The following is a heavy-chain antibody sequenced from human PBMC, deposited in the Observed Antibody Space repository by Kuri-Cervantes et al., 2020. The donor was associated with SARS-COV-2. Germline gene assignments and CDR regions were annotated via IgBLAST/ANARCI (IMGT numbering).Heavy chain of an antibody. CDR2: ISGSGGST. J-gene: IGHJ3*02. CDR3: ARGAYDYIWGSYRYPDAFDI. Sequence: GGSLRLSCAASGFTFSSYSMNWVRQAPGKGLEWVSAISGSGGSTYYADSVKGRFTISRDNSKNTLYLQMNSLRAEDTAVYYCARGAYDYIWGSYRYPDAFDIWGQGTMVTVSS. CDR1: GFTFSSYS. V-gene: IGHV3-23*01. D-gene: IGHD3-16*02.